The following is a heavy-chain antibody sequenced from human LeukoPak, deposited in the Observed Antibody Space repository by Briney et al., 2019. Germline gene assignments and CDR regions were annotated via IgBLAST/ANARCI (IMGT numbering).Heavy chain of an antibody. CDR1: GGTFSSYA. CDR2: IIPIFGTA. J-gene: IGHJ1*01. CDR3: ARDASPGYYDSSGYYYEYFQH. V-gene: IGHV1-69*13. Sequence: GASVKVSCKASGGTFSSYAISWVRQAPGQGLEWMGGIIPIFGTANYAQKFQGRVTITADESTSTAYMELSSLRSEDTAVHYCARDASPGYYDSSGYYYEYFQHWGQGTLVTVSS. D-gene: IGHD3-22*01.